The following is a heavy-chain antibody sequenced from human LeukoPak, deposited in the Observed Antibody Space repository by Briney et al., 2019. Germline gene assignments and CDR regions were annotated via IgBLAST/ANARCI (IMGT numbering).Heavy chain of an antibody. CDR1: GGSISSHY. CDR3: ARDTGYLVDY. Sequence: SETLSLTCTVSGGSISSHYWSWIRQPPGKGLEWIGYIYYSGSTNYNPSPKSRVTISVDTSKNQFSLKLSSVTAADTAVYYCARDTGYLVDYWGQGTLVTVSS. D-gene: IGHD3-22*01. CDR2: IYYSGST. J-gene: IGHJ4*02. V-gene: IGHV4-59*11.